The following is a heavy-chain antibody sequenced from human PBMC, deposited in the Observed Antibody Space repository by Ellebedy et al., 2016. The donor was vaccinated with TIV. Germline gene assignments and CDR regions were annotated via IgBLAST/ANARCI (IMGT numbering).Heavy chain of an antibody. V-gene: IGHV2-5*02. CDR3: AHRPVLRGFDP. CDR2: IYWDDDK. CDR1: GFSLTTTGVS. Sequence: SGPTLVKPTQTLTLTCSFSGFSLTTTGVSVGWIRQPPGKALEWLALIYWDDDKRYSPSLKSRLTITMDTSKNQVVLTMTNMDPVDTATYYCAHRPVLRGFDPWGQGTLVTVSS. J-gene: IGHJ5*02. D-gene: IGHD2/OR15-2a*01.